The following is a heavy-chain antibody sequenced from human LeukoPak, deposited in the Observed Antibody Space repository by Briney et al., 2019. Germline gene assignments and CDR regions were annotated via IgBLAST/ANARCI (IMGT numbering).Heavy chain of an antibody. CDR1: GGSISSGSYY. CDR2: FYTSGST. J-gene: IGHJ5*02. V-gene: IGHV4-61*02. CDR3: AREGEYSNRLDP. D-gene: IGHD4-11*01. Sequence: SQTLSLTCTVSGGSISSGSYYWSWIRQPAGKGLEWIGRFYTSGSTDYNPSLKSRVTISIDTSKNQFSLKLSSVTAADTAVYYCAREGEYSNRLDPWGQGTLVTVSS.